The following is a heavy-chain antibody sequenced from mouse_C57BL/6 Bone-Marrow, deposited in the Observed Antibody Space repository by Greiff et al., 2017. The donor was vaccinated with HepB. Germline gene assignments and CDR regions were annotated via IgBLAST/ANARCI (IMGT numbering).Heavy chain of an antibody. J-gene: IGHJ1*03. CDR3: ARPYYGSSSYWYFDV. CDR1: DSEVFPIAN. D-gene: IGHD1-1*01. Sequence: VQLQQSGSELRSPGSSVKLSCKDFDSEVFPIANMSWVRQKPGHGFEWIGGILPSIGRTIYGEKFEDKATLDADTLSNTAYLELNSLTSENSAIYYCARPYYGSSSYWYFDVWGTGTTVTVAS. V-gene: IGHV15-2*01. CDR2: ILPSIGRT.